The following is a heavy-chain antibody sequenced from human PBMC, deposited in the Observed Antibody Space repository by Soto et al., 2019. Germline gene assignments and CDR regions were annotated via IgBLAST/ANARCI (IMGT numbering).Heavy chain of an antibody. D-gene: IGHD2-2*01. J-gene: IGHJ6*02. V-gene: IGHV1-2*04. CDR1: GYTFTGYY. CDR3: ARVKVVPAAKPLPGPQNYYGMDV. Sequence: ASVKVSCKASGYTFTGYYMHWVRQAPGQGLEWMGWINPNSGGTNYAQKFQGWVTMTRDTSISTAYMELSRLRSDDTAVYYCARVKVVPAAKPLPGPQNYYGMDVWGQGTTVTVSS. CDR2: INPNSGGT.